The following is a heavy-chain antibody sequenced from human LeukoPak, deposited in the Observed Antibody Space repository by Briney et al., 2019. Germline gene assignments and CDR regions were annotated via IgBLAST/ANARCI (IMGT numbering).Heavy chain of an antibody. J-gene: IGHJ4*02. V-gene: IGHV1-2*02. Sequence: ASVKVSCKASGYTFSAYYVHWVRRAPGQGLEWMGWISPYSGATTYAQKSQGRVTLTSDTSITTAYLELTGLRSDDTAVYYCARVEGTAGTLDDWGQGTLVTVSS. CDR1: GYTFSAYY. CDR3: ARVEGTAGTLDD. D-gene: IGHD2-21*02. CDR2: ISPYSGAT.